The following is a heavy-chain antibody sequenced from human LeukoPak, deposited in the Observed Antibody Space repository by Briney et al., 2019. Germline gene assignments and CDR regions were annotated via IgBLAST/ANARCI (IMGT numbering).Heavy chain of an antibody. J-gene: IGHJ4*02. CDR3: ARGPDSSGYYYFDY. CDR1: GGSISSGGYY. Sequence: PSETLSLTCTVSGGSISSGGYYWSWIRQHPGKGLEWIGYIYYSGSTYYNPSLKSRVTISVDTSKNQFSLKLSSVTAADTAVYFCARGPDSSGYYYFDYWGQGTLVTVSS. CDR2: IYYSGST. D-gene: IGHD3-22*01. V-gene: IGHV4-30-4*08.